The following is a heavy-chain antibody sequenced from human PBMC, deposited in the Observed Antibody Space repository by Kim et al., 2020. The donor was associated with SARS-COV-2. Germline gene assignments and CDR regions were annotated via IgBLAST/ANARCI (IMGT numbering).Heavy chain of an antibody. Sequence: SETLSLTCTVSGGSISSGGYYWSWIRQHPGKGLEWIGYIYYSGSTYYNPSLKSRVTISVDTSKNQFSLKLSSVTAADTAVYYCARDHRFLELDYYYYGMDVWGQGTTVTVSS. CDR2: IYYSGST. V-gene: IGHV4-31*03. J-gene: IGHJ6*02. D-gene: IGHD3-3*01. CDR1: GGSISSGGYY. CDR3: ARDHRFLELDYYYYGMDV.